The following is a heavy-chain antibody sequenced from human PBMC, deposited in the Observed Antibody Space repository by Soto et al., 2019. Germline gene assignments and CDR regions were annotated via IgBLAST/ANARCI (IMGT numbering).Heavy chain of an antibody. V-gene: IGHV1-18*01. J-gene: IGHJ6*03. CDR1: GYTFTSYC. CDR2: ISAYNGNT. D-gene: IGHD6-6*01. Sequence: GASVKVSCKASGYTFTSYCISWVRQAPGQGLEWMGWISAYNGNTNYAQKLQGRVTMTTDTSTSTAYMELRSLRSDDTAVYYCARVHSSSSCSLGPYYYYYYMDVWGKGTTVTVSS. CDR3: ARVHSSSSCSLGPYYYYYYMDV.